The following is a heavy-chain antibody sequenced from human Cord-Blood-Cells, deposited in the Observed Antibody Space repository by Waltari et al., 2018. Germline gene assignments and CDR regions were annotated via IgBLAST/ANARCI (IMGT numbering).Heavy chain of an antibody. J-gene: IGHJ4*02. CDR1: GFTVSSNY. Sequence: EVQLVESGGGLIQPGGSLRLSCEASGFTVSSNYISWVRQAPGKGLEWVSVIYSGGSTYYADSVKGRFTISRDNSKNTLYLQMNSLRAEDTAVYYCARLRVATIVFDYWGQGTLVTVSS. CDR2: IYSGGST. D-gene: IGHD5-12*01. V-gene: IGHV3-53*01. CDR3: ARLRVATIVFDY.